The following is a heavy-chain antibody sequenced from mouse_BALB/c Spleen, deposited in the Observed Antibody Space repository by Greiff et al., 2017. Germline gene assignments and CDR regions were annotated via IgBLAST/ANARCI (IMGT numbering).Heavy chain of an antibody. J-gene: IGHJ3*01. CDR2: IYPRNSDT. CDR1: GYTFTSYW. Sequence: EVQLQQSGTVLARPGASVKMSCKASGYTFTSYWMHWVKQRPGQGLEWIGAIYPRNSDTSYNQKFKGKAKLTAVTSTSTAYMELSSLTNEDSAVYYCTREKNDYDPFAYWGQGTLVTVSA. V-gene: IGHV1-5*01. D-gene: IGHD2-4*01. CDR3: TREKNDYDPFAY.